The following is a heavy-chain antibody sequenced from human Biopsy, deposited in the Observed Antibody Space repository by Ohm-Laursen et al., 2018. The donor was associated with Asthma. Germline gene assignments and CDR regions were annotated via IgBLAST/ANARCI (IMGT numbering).Heavy chain of an antibody. V-gene: IGHV4-31*11. Sequence: TLSLTCAISGGSFTHYFWMWVRQHPGKGLEWIGYINYSGSTFYSPSLESRVTVSVDTSKNQFSLKLSSVTAADTAVYYCARDLSGYCTSSACYGFDSWGQGTLVTVSS. J-gene: IGHJ5*01. CDR1: GGSFTHYF. CDR2: INYSGST. D-gene: IGHD2-8*01. CDR3: ARDLSGYCTSSACYGFDS.